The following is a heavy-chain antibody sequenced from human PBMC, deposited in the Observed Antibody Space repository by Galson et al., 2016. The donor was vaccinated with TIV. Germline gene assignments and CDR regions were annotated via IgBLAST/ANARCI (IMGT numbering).Heavy chain of an antibody. J-gene: IGHJ4*02. CDR3: ARRRGNSDYLDS. V-gene: IGHV4-39*01. CDR1: GGPIITYGYC. D-gene: IGHD4-23*01. CDR2: FCFTGNP. Sequence: ETLSLTCAVSGGPIITYGYCWAWVRQPPAKVLEWIATFCFTGNPYYNPSLLSRVTLSVDTPASQFALELSSVTAADRGLYCCARRRGNSDYLDSWGQGTLVTVSS.